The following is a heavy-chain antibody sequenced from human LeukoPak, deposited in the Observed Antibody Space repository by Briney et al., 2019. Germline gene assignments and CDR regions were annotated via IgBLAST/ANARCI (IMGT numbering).Heavy chain of an antibody. Sequence: SETLSLTCTVSGGSISSGSYYWGWIRQPPGKGLEWIGSIYYSGSTYYNPSLKSRVTISVDTSKNQFSLKLSSVTAADTAVYYCATPTPPYYDFWSGYYRGYMDVWGKGTTVTVSS. V-gene: IGHV4-39*01. CDR2: IYYSGST. CDR1: GGSISSGSYY. J-gene: IGHJ6*03. CDR3: ATPTPPYYDFWSGYYRGYMDV. D-gene: IGHD3-3*01.